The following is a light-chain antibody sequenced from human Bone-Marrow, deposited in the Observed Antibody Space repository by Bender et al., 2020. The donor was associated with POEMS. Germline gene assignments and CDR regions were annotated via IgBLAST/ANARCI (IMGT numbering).Light chain of an antibody. Sequence: QSALTQPASVSGSPGQAITISCTGTSSDVGGSNSVSWYQQHPGKAPKLMIYEVSRRPSGVSNRFSGSKSGNTASLTISGLQAEDEADYYCCSYARSSTLVFGGGTKVTVL. CDR1: SSDVGGSNS. CDR2: EVS. CDR3: CSYARSSTLV. V-gene: IGLV2-23*02. J-gene: IGLJ2*01.